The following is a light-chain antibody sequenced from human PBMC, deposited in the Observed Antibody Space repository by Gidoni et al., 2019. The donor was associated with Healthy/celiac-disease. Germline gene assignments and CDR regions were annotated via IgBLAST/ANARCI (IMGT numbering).Light chain of an antibody. CDR2: EVS. CDR1: SSYVGGYKY. CDR3: SSYTSSSTVV. V-gene: IGLV2-14*01. Sequence: QSALTQPASVSGSPGQSITISCTGTSSYVGGYKYVPWYQQHPCKAPKLMIYEVSNRPSGVSNRFSGSKSGNTASLTISGLQAEDEADYYCSSYTSSSTVVFGGGTKLTVL. J-gene: IGLJ2*01.